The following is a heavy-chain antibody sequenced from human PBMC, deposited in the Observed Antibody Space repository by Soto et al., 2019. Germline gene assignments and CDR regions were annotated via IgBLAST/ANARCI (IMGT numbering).Heavy chain of an antibody. J-gene: IGHJ4*01. V-gene: IGHV3-64*01. CDR1: GFTFSSYA. CDR2: ISSNGGST. D-gene: IGHD6-13*01. Sequence: EVQLVASGGGLVQPGGSLRLSCAASGFTFSSYAMHWVRQAPGQGLEYVSAISSNGGSTYYANSVKGRFTISRDNSKNTLYLQMGRMRAEDRAVYYCARAGGIASAGTSFDYWGQGALVTVSS. CDR3: ARAGGIASAGTSFDY.